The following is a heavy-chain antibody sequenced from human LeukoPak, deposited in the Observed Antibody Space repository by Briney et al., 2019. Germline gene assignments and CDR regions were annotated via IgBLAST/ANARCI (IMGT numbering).Heavy chain of an antibody. Sequence: QSGGSLRLSCAASGFTFDDYAMHWVRQAPGKGLEWVSGISWNSGSIGYADSVKGRFTISRDNAKNSLYLQMNSLRAEGTALYYCAKDRAAAGLDYWGQGTLVTVSS. CDR1: GFTFDDYA. CDR3: AKDRAAAGLDY. J-gene: IGHJ4*02. V-gene: IGHV3-9*01. D-gene: IGHD6-13*01. CDR2: ISWNSGSI.